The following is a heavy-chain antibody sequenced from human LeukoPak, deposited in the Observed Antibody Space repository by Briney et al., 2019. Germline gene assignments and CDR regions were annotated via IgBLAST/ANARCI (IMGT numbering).Heavy chain of an antibody. J-gene: IGHJ4*02. Sequence: ASVKVSWKASGYTFTSYDINWVRQSTGQGLEWMGWMNPNSGNTGYAQQFQGRVTMTRNTAISTAYMELSSLRSEDTAVYYCARVGHYYDSSGYYPFDYWGQGTLVTVSS. CDR2: MNPNSGNT. CDR3: ARVGHYYDSSGYYPFDY. CDR1: GYTFTSYD. D-gene: IGHD3-22*01. V-gene: IGHV1-8*01.